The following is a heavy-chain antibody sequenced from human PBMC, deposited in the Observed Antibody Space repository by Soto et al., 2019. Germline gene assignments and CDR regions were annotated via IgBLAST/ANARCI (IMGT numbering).Heavy chain of an antibody. J-gene: IGHJ3*02. CDR2: ISRSSTAL. D-gene: IGHD3-9*01. V-gene: IGHV3-48*01. CDR3: ARDRGSYHDILTGYQGDAFDI. CDR1: GFTFSSYA. Sequence: GGSLRLSCAASGFTFSSYAMNWVRQAPGMGLEWVSHISRSSTALYYADSVKGRFTISRDNSKNSLYLQMNSLRAEDTAVYYCARDRGSYHDILTGYQGDAFDIGGQGTMVTVSS.